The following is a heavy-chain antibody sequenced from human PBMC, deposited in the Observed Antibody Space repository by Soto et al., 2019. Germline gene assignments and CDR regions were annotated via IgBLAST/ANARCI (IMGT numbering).Heavy chain of an antibody. D-gene: IGHD3-16*01. V-gene: IGHV4-34*01. Sequence: PSETLSLTCAVYAGSFSHYYWNWIRQSPGKGLEWIGKIKHSGSSNYNPSLRSRVSISVDMSKNQFSLKVTSVTAADTAVYYCAMIPIDTYMIYWFDPWGQGTLVTVSS. J-gene: IGHJ5*01. CDR3: AMIPIDTYMIYWFDP. CDR2: IKHSGSS. CDR1: AGSFSHYY.